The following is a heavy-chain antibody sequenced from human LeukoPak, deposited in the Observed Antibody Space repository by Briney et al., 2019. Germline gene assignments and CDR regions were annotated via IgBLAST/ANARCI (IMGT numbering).Heavy chain of an antibody. D-gene: IGHD2-2*01. CDR3: ARDAVGSWFDP. CDR2: IYYSGST. CDR1: GGSISSYY. J-gene: IGHJ5*02. V-gene: IGHV4-59*01. Sequence: SETLSLTCTVSGGSISSYYWSWIRQPPGKGLEWIGYIYYSGSTNYNPSLKSRVTISVDTSKNQFSLKLSSVTAADTAVYYCARDAVGSWFDPWGQGTLVTVSS.